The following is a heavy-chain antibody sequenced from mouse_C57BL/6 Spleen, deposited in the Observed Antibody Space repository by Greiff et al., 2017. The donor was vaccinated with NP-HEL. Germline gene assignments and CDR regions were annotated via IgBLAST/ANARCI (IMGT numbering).Heavy chain of an antibody. J-gene: IGHJ2*01. D-gene: IGHD6-1*01. Sequence: EVQRVESGGGLVKPGGSLKLSCAASGFTFSDYGMHWVRQAPEKGLEWVAYISSGSSTIYYADTVKGRFTTSRDNAKNTLFLQMTSLRSEDTAMYYCARSNPYYFDYWGQGTTLTVSS. CDR1: GFTFSDYG. CDR3: ARSNPYYFDY. CDR2: ISSGSSTI. V-gene: IGHV5-17*01.